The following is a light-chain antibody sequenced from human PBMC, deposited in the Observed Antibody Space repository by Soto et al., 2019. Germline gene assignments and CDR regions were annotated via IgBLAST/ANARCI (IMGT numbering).Light chain of an antibody. J-gene: IGKJ4*01. CDR1: QGISNN. CDR3: QKYDSAPLT. CDR2: DAS. V-gene: IGKV1-27*01. Sequence: DIQMTQSPSSLSASVGDRVTITCRASQGISNNLAWYQQKPGKVPELLIYDASTLQSGVPSRFSGSRSGTEFTLTISSLQPEDVATYYCQKYDSAPLTFGGGTKVEIK.